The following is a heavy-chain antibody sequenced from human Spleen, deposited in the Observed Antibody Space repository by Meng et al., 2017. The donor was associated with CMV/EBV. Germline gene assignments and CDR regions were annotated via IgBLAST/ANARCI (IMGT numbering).Heavy chain of an antibody. V-gene: IGHV1-18*01. Sequence: ASVKVSCKASGSTFTNYGVSWVRQAPGQGLEWMGWISSYSGITTYAQNLQGRVTMTTDTSTSTAFLALRSLRSDDTAVYYCARVDLRGPSGSYYFDSWGRGTLVTVSS. CDR3: ARVDLRGPSGSYYFDS. J-gene: IGHJ4*02. D-gene: IGHD1-26*01. CDR1: GSTFTNYG. CDR2: ISSYSGIT.